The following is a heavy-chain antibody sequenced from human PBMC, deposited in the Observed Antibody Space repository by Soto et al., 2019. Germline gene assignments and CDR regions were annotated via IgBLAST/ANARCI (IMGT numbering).Heavy chain of an antibody. Sequence: GGSLRLSCAASGFTFSSYAMSWVRQAPGKGLEWVSAISYDGSNKYYADSVKGRFTISRDNSKNTLYLQMNSLRAEDTAVYYCARVRLRWLRLDYWYFDLWGRGTLVTVSS. CDR1: GFTFSSYA. D-gene: IGHD5-12*01. CDR3: ARVRLRWLRLDYWYFDL. J-gene: IGHJ2*01. CDR2: ISYDGSNK. V-gene: IGHV3-30-3*01.